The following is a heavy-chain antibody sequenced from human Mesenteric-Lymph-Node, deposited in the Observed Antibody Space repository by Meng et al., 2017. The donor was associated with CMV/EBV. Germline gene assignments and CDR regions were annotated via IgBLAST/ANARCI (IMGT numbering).Heavy chain of an antibody. CDR1: GYPFPELA. V-gene: IGHV1-24*01. J-gene: IGHJ4*02. Sequence: SGYPFPELAMHWVRQSPGNGLEWMGGFDPEDGETIYAQKFQGRVTMTEDTSTDTAYMELSSLRSEDTAVYYCALNWNDALPYYFDYWGQGTLVTVSS. CDR2: FDPEDGET. D-gene: IGHD1-1*01. CDR3: ALNWNDALPYYFDY.